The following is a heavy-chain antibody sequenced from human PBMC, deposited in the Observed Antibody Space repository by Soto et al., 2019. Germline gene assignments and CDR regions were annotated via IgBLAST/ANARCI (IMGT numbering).Heavy chain of an antibody. Sequence: GGSLRLSCAASGFTFSSYAMSWVRQAPGKGLEWVSAISGSGGSTYYADSVKGRFTISRDNSKNTLYLQMNSLRAEDTAVYYCARGVVDYGGNSGFDYWGQGTLVTVSS. CDR3: ARGVVDYGGNSGFDY. CDR2: ISGSGGST. V-gene: IGHV3-23*01. D-gene: IGHD4-17*01. CDR1: GFTFSSYA. J-gene: IGHJ4*02.